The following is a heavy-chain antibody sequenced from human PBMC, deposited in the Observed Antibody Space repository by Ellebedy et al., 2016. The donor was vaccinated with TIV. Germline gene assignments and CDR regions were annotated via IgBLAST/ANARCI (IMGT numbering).Heavy chain of an antibody. CDR3: ASNYATYYDILTGYVFDY. V-gene: IGHV3-23*01. Sequence: GESLKISCAASGFSFSSFAMTWVRQAPGKGLEWVSTISGPGSVTYYADSVKGRFTISRDNSKNTLYLQMNSLRAEDTAVYYCASNYATYYDILTGYVFDYWGQGTLVTVSS. D-gene: IGHD3-9*01. J-gene: IGHJ4*02. CDR2: ISGPGSVT. CDR1: GFSFSSFA.